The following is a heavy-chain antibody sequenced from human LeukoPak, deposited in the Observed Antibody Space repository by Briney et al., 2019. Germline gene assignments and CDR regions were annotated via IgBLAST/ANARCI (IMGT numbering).Heavy chain of an antibody. Sequence: AASVKVSCKASGGTFSSYAISWVRQAPGQGLEWMGGIIPIFGTANYAQKFQGRVTITADESTSTAYMELSSLRSEDTAVYYCARGYSYGPIDYWGQGTLVTVSS. D-gene: IGHD5-18*01. J-gene: IGHJ4*02. CDR1: GGTFSSYA. V-gene: IGHV1-69*13. CDR3: ARGYSYGPIDY. CDR2: IIPIFGTA.